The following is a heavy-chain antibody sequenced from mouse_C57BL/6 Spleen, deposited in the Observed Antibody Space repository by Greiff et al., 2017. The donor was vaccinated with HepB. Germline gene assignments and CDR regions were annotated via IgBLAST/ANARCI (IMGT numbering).Heavy chain of an antibody. D-gene: IGHD2-3*01. CDR1: GYTFTDYE. V-gene: IGHV1-15*01. J-gene: IGHJ4*01. CDR2: IDPETGGT. Sequence: QVQLQQSGAELVRPGASVTLSCKASGYTFTDYEMHWVKQTPVHGLEWIGAIDPETGGTAYNQKFKSKATLTVDKSSSTAYMQLSSLTSEDSAVYYCAAYDGYYVLGMDYWGQGTSVTVSS. CDR3: AAYDGYYVLGMDY.